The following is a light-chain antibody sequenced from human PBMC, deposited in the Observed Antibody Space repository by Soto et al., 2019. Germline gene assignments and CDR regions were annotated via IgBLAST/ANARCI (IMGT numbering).Light chain of an antibody. CDR2: TAS. J-gene: IGKJ3*01. CDR3: QQANSCPFA. CDR1: QGISTW. V-gene: IGKV1-12*01. Sequence: IQMTQSPSSVSASVGDRVTITCRASQGISTWLAWYQQKPGKAPKLLIYTASKLQSGVPSRFSASGSGADCTLTISSLQPEDFANYYCQQANSCPFAFGPGTKVDIK.